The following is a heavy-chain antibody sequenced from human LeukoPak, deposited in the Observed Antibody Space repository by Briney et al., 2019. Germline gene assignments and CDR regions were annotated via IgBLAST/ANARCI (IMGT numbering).Heavy chain of an antibody. CDR2: IRRKNEGGTT. D-gene: IGHD2-21*02. J-gene: IGHJ4*02. V-gene: IGHV3-15*01. Sequence: GGSLRLSCAGSEFTVTNARMSWVRQAPGKGLEWVSRIRRKNEGGTTDYAAPVKGRFTISRDDSKNTLYLQMNSLKSEDTAVYYCTTGAHPDYSLGYWGQGTLVSVSS. CDR1: EFTVTNAR. CDR3: TTGAHPDYSLGY.